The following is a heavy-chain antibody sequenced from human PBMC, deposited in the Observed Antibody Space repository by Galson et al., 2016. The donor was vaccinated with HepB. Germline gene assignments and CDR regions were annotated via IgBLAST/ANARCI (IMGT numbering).Heavy chain of an antibody. J-gene: IGHJ4*02. Sequence: SLRLSCAASGFTFSNYDMSWVRQAPGKGLECVSSISGSGDRTYYPDFVKGRFTISRDNSKNSLYLQMNSLRAEDTAVYYCASQGKDFWSGSPDFWGQGTLVTVSS. CDR1: GFTFSNYD. CDR2: ISGSGDRT. D-gene: IGHD3-3*01. CDR3: ASQGKDFWSGSPDF. V-gene: IGHV3-23*01.